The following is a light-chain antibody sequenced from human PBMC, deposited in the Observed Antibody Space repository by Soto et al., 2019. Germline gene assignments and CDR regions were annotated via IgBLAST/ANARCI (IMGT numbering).Light chain of an antibody. Sequence: EIVLTQSPATLSLSPGERATLSCRASQSVSRYLAWYQQKPGQAPRLLIYDASNRATGIPARFSGSGSGTDLTLTISSLEPEDFARYYCQQRSNWPPVTFGGGTKVEIK. CDR2: DAS. J-gene: IGKJ4*01. V-gene: IGKV3-11*01. CDR1: QSVSRY. CDR3: QQRSNWPPVT.